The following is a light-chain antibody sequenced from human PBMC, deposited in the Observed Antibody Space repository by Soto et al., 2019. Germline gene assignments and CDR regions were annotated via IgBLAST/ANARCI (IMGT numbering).Light chain of an antibody. V-gene: IGKV3-20*01. Sequence: EPVLTQSPGTLSVSPGERATLSCRTSQSVPASQLAWYQQKPGQAPRLLIYGASRRATGSPDRFRGSGSGTDFTLTISRLEPDEFAVYYWQHFRAFGQGTRLEIK. J-gene: IGKJ5*01. CDR1: QSVPASQ. CDR2: GAS. CDR3: QHFRA.